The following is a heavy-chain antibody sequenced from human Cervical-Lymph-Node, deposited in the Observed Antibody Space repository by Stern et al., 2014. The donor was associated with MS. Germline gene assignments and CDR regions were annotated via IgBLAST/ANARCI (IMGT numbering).Heavy chain of an antibody. J-gene: IGHJ1*01. V-gene: IGHV3-33*01. CDR2: IWYDGSNK. D-gene: IGHD4-23*01. Sequence: VQLVESGGGVVKPGRSLRLSCAASGFTFSNSGMRLVRQAPGTGLEWVAIIWYDGSNKYYADSVKGRFTISRDNSKNTLYLQMNSLRAEDTALFYCAREGGNTAEYFQHWGQGTLVTVSS. CDR3: AREGGNTAEYFQH. CDR1: GFTFSNSG.